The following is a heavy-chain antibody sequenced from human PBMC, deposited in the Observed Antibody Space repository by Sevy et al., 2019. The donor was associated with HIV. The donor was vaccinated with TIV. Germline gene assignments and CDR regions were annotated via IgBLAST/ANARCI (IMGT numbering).Heavy chain of an antibody. V-gene: IGHV3-7*01. Sequence: GGSLRLSCAASGFTFSSYWMSWVRQAPGKGLEWVANIKQDGSEKYYVDSVKGRFTISRDNAKNSLYLQLHSLSAEDTAIYYCARDRRNYGGQYFDYWGQGTPVTVSS. CDR2: IKQDGSEK. J-gene: IGHJ4*02. CDR1: GFTFSSYW. CDR3: ARDRRNYGGQYFDY. D-gene: IGHD4-17*01.